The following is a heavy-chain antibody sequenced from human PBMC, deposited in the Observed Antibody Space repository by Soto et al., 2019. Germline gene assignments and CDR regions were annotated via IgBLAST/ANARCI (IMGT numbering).Heavy chain of an antibody. CDR1: GFTFKSYG. J-gene: IGHJ4*02. CDR2: VWYDGTNK. D-gene: IGHD6-13*01. V-gene: IGHV3-33*01. CDR3: ARGGHSISWYRLEASFFVY. Sequence: QVPLVESGGGVVQPGRSLRLSCEASGFTFKSYGMHWVRQAPGTGLEWVAVVWYDGTNKKYADSVKGRFNIYRDNSKNTLHLPMDSLRAADTAIYYCARGGHSISWYRLEASFFVYWCPGSLLTVSS.